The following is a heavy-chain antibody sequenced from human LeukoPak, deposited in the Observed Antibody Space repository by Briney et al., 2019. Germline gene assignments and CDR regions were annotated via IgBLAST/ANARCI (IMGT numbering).Heavy chain of an antibody. J-gene: IGHJ4*02. CDR1: GGSFSGYY. CDR2: INHSGST. Sequence: SETLSLTCAVYGGSFSGYYWSWIRQPPGKGLEWIGEINHSGSTSYNPSLKSRVTISVDTSKNQFSLKLSSVTAADTAVYYCARGPTPSYWGQGTLVTVSS. CDR3: ARGPTPSY. V-gene: IGHV4-34*01.